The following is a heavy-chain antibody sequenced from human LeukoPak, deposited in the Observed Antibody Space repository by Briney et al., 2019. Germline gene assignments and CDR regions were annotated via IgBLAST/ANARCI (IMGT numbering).Heavy chain of an antibody. CDR3: ARGPGSGYSYGHFDY. Sequence: GGSLRLSCAASGLTFSTHWMSWVRQAPGKGLEWVSVIYSGGSTYYADSVKGRFTISRDNSKNTLYLQMNSLRAEDTAVYYCARGPGSGYSYGHFDYWGQGTLVTVSS. CDR1: GLTFSTHW. V-gene: IGHV3-66*01. J-gene: IGHJ4*02. CDR2: IYSGGST. D-gene: IGHD5-18*01.